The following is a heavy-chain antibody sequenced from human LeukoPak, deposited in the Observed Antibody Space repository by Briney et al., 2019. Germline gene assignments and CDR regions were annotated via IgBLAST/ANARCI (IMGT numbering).Heavy chain of an antibody. CDR2: ISFDGIYK. Sequence: PGGSLRLSCAASGFTFSTYVMHGVRQAPDKGLEWVAVISFDGIYKFYSDSVKGRFSISRDNSNNTLCLQMNSLRADDTAVYYCARDLYQIGWWLDPWGQGTRVTVSS. D-gene: IGHD6-19*01. CDR3: ARDLYQIGWWLDP. V-gene: IGHV3-30*03. J-gene: IGHJ5*02. CDR1: GFTFSTYV.